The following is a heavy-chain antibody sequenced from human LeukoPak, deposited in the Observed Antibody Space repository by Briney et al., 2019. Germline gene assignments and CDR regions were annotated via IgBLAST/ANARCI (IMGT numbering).Heavy chain of an antibody. CDR3: ASLSYYYDSSGYYRYFDY. D-gene: IGHD3-22*01. V-gene: IGHV1-69*13. Sequence: GASVKVSCKASGGTFSSYAISRVRQAPGQGLEWMGGIIPIFGTANYAQKFQGRVTITADESTSTAYMELSSLRSEDTAVYYCASLSYYYDSSGYYRYFDYWGQGTLVTVSS. J-gene: IGHJ4*02. CDR1: GGTFSSYA. CDR2: IIPIFGTA.